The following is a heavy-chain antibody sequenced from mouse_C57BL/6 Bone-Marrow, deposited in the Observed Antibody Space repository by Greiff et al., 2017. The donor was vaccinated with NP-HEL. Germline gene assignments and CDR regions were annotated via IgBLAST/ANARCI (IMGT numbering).Heavy chain of an antibody. V-gene: IGHV1-59*01. CDR1: FSAPPIYL. CDR3: ARVSTMVKWFAY. J-gene: IGHJ3*01. CDR2: LDPSYIYT. D-gene: IGHD2-2*01. Sequence: VQLQQPGAELVSPATSVKLPCKGCFSAPPIYLIHCLNHRPLQVLEWIGVLDPSYIYTNYNQKFKGKAKLTVNTSSSTAYMQLSSLTSEDSAFYYCARVSTMVKWFAYWGQGTLVTVSA.